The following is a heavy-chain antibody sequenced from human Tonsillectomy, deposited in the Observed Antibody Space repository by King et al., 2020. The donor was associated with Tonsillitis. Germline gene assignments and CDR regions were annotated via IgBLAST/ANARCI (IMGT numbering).Heavy chain of an antibody. CDR2: IYYSGST. J-gene: IGHJ2*01. D-gene: IGHD3-9*01. CDR3: ATAHLYYDIFTGYSKVPWYFNR. Sequence: QLQESGPGLVKPSQTLSLTCAVSGGSISSGGYSWSWIRQPPGKGLEWIGYIYYSGSTYYNPSLKSRVTISVDTSKNQFSLKLSSDTAADTAVYYCATAHLYYDIFTGYSKVPWYFNRWGRGTLVTVAS. V-gene: IGHV4-30-4*07. CDR1: GGSISSGGYS.